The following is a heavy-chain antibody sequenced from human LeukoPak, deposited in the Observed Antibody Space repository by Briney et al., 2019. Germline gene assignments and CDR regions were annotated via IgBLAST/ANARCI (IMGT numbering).Heavy chain of an antibody. CDR1: GYTFAGYF. V-gene: IGHV1-2*04. D-gene: IGHD1-7*01. CDR3: ARVELAPYYYYMDV. J-gene: IGHJ6*03. Sequence: ASVKVSCKASGYTFAGYFIHWVRQAPGQGLEWMGRINPNSGDTEYAPKFQGWVTMTRDTSISTAYVEVRRLISDDTAVYYCARVELAPYYYYMDVWGKGTTVTVSS. CDR2: INPNSGDT.